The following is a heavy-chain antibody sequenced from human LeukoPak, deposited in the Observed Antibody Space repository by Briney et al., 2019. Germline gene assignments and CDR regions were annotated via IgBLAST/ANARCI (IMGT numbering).Heavy chain of an antibody. CDR2: IYHSGST. V-gene: IGHV4-38-2*01. D-gene: IGHD2-15*01. CDR3: ARGLGYCSGGNCYSADPSFHY. Sequence: SETLSLTCPVSGYSSSTGYYWGWIRQPPGKGLEWIGSIYHSGSTYYNPSLKSRVTISVDTSENQFSLNLTSVTAADTAVYYCARGLGYCSGGNCYSADPSFHYWGQGTLVTVPS. J-gene: IGHJ4*02. CDR1: GYSSSTGYY.